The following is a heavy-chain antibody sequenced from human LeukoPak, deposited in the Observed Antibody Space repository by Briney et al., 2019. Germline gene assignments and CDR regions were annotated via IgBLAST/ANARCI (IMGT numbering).Heavy chain of an antibody. J-gene: IGHJ5*02. CDR1: GYTFTGYY. Sequence: ASVNVSCKASGYTFTGYYMHWVRQAPGQGLEWMGWINPNSGGTNYAQKFQGRVTMTRDTSISTAYMELSRLRSDDTAVYYCARAGYSSSWYSLRWFDPWGQGTLVTVSS. D-gene: IGHD6-13*01. CDR2: INPNSGGT. V-gene: IGHV1-2*02. CDR3: ARAGYSSSWYSLRWFDP.